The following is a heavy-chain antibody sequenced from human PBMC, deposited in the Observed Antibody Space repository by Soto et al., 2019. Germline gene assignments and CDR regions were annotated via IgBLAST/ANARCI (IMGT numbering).Heavy chain of an antibody. CDR1: GFTFSSYS. D-gene: IGHD2-2*01. CDR2: SSSSSSTI. CDR3: ARIGGSCSSTSCPAGDAFDI. Sequence: EVQLVESGGGLVQPGGSLRLSCAASGFTFSSYSINWVRQAPGKGLEWVAYSSSSSSTIYYADSVKGRFTISRDNAKNSMYLQMNSLRAEDTAVYYCARIGGSCSSTSCPAGDAFDIWGQGTMVTVSS. V-gene: IGHV3-48*01. J-gene: IGHJ3*02.